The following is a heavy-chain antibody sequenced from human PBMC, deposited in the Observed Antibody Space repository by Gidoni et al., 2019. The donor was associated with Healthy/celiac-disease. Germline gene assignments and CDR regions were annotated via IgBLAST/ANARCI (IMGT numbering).Heavy chain of an antibody. V-gene: IGHV4-4*02. CDR3: ARKGPPNNWNYGHAFDY. J-gene: IGHJ4*02. Sequence: QVQLQESGPGLVKPSGTLSLTCAVSGGSISSSNWWSWVRQPPGKGLEWIGEIYHSGSTNYNPSLKSRVTISVDKSKNQFSLKLSSVTAADTAVYYCARKGPPNNWNYGHAFDYWGQGTLVTVSS. D-gene: IGHD1-7*01. CDR2: IYHSGST. CDR1: GGSISSSNW.